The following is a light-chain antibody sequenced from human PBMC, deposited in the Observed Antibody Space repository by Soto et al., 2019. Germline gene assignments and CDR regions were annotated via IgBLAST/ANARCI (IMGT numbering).Light chain of an antibody. CDR2: DVS. Sequence: QSAPTQPRSVSGSPGQSVTISCTGTSSDVGEYDYVSWYQQHPGKAPKLMIFDVSERPSGVPDRFSGSETGNTASLTISGLQAEDEADYYCCSYAGSPYVFGTGTKLTVL. V-gene: IGLV2-11*01. CDR1: SSDVGEYDY. J-gene: IGLJ1*01. CDR3: CSYAGSPYV.